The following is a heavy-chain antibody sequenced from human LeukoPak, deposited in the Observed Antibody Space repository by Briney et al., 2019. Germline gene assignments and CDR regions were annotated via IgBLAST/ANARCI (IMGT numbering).Heavy chain of an antibody. CDR2: IYSGGST. J-gene: IGHJ5*02. Sequence: GGSLRLSCAASGFSVSSNYMSRVRQAPGKGLEWVSVIYSGGSTYHADSVKGRFTVSRDNSKNTLYLQMNSLRAEDTAMYYCARVVSLYWFDPWGQGTLVTVSS. CDR1: GFSVSSNY. V-gene: IGHV3-66*02. D-gene: IGHD3-22*01. CDR3: ARVVSLYWFDP.